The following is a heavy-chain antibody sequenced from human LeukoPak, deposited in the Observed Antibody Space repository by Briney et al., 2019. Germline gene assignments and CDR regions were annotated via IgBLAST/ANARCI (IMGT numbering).Heavy chain of an antibody. CDR2: ISYDASNK. Sequence: GGSLRLSCAASGFTFSRYGMHWVRQTPGKGLEWVAVISYDASNKYYADSVKGRFTISRDNSKNTLFLQMNSLRVEDTALYYCARAYGSSGYYQLPIDYWGQGTLVTVSS. CDR1: GFTFSRYG. J-gene: IGHJ4*02. CDR3: ARAYGSSGYYQLPIDY. V-gene: IGHV3-30*03. D-gene: IGHD3-22*01.